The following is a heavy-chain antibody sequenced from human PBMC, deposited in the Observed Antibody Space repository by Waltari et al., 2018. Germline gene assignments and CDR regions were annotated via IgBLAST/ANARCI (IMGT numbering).Heavy chain of an antibody. CDR2: IIPIFGTT. D-gene: IGHD5-18*01. CDR3: ARGVDSVMTAPSPFYYYGMDV. V-gene: IGHV1-69*01. J-gene: IGHJ6*02. CDR1: GGTFSTYA. Sequence: QVQLVQSGAEVKKPGSSVKVSCKASGGTFSTYAISWVRQAPGQGLEWMGGIIPIFGTTNYAQKFQGRVTITADESTSAAYMELSSLRSGDTAVYYCARGVDSVMTAPSPFYYYGMDVWGQGTTVTVSS.